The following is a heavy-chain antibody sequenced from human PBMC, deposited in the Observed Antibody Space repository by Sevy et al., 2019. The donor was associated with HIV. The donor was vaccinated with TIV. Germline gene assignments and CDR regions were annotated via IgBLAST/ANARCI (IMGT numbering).Heavy chain of an antibody. V-gene: IGHV1-24*01. CDR3: ATTKDYYETSGSPFDY. Sequence: ASVKVSCKVSGKSLTAFSMHWVRQAPGKGLEWMGSFDPEDGETIYAQKLQGRLTMTDDTSTDTAYMELSRLGSEDTAVYYCATTKDYYETSGSPFDYWGQGTLVTVSS. J-gene: IGHJ4*02. CDR2: FDPEDGET. CDR1: GKSLTAFS. D-gene: IGHD3-22*01.